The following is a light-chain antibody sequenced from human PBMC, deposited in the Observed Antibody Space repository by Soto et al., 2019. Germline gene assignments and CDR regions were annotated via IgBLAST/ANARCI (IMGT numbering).Light chain of an antibody. CDR2: GAS. CDR3: QQYNNWPPT. Sequence: EIVMTQSPATLSVSPGERATLSCRASQSVSSNLAWYQQKPGQAPRLLIYGASTRATGIPARFSGSGSGTEFPLTISSLQSEDFAAYYCQQYNNWPPTCGQGTKLEIK. CDR1: QSVSSN. V-gene: IGKV3-15*01. J-gene: IGKJ2*01.